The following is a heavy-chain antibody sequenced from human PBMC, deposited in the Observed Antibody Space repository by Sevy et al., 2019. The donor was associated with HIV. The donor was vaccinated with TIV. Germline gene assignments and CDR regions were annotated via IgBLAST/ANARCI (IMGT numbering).Heavy chain of an antibody. Sequence: GGSLRLSCAASGFTFSSYAMHWVRQAPGKGLEWVAVISYDGSDKYYADSVKGRFTISRDNSENTLYLQMNSLRAEDTAVYYCARGAGGAEGDYWGQGTLVTVSS. J-gene: IGHJ4*02. CDR1: GFTFSSYA. V-gene: IGHV3-30-3*01. CDR3: ARGAGGAEGDY. CDR2: ISYDGSDK. D-gene: IGHD3-16*01.